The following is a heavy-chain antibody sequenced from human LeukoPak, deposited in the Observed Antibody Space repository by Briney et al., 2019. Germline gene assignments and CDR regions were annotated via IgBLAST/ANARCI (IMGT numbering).Heavy chain of an antibody. D-gene: IGHD3-22*01. CDR3: VRSGDYIREGFDY. CDR2: IDRSGNK. Sequence: PSETLSLTCAVSGYSISSRYYWGWIRQSPGKGLEWIGSIDRSGNKYYHPSLRSRVTLSVDTSNNQFSLQLSSVTSADRARYYCVRSGDYIREGFDYWGQGTLVTVSS. V-gene: IGHV4-38-2*01. J-gene: IGHJ4*02. CDR1: GYSISSRYY.